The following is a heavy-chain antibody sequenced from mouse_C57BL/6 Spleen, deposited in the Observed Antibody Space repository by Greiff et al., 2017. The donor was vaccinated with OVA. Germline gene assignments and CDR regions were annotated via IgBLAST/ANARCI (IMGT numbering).Heavy chain of an antibody. CDR3: ARDDYYGSTYFDY. J-gene: IGHJ2*01. Sequence: EVMLVESGGGLVKPGGSLKLSCAASGFTFSSYAMSWVRQTPEKRLEWVATISDGGSYTYYTDNVKGRFTISRDNAKNNLYLQMSHLKSEDTAMYYCARDDYYGSTYFDYWGQGTTLTVSS. V-gene: IGHV5-4*01. D-gene: IGHD1-1*01. CDR1: GFTFSSYA. CDR2: ISDGGSYT.